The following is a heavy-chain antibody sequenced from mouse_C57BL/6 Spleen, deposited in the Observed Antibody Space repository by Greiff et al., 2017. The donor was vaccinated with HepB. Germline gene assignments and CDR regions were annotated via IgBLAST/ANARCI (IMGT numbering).Heavy chain of an antibody. J-gene: IGHJ4*01. CDR2: IDPSDSYT. CDR1: GYTFTSYW. D-gene: IGHD3-3*01. Sequence: QVQLQQPGAELVKPGASVKLSCKASGYTFTSYWMQWVKQRPGQGLEWIGEIDPSDSYTNYNQKFKGKATLTVDTSSSTAYMQLSSLPSEDSAVYYCARGELGAMDYWGQGTSVTVSS. CDR3: ARGELGAMDY. V-gene: IGHV1-50*01.